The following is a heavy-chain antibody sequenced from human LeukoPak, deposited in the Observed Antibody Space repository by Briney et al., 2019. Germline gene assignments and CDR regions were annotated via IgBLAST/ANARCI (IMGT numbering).Heavy chain of an antibody. D-gene: IGHD5-18*01. CDR1: GGSFSGYY. CDR2: INHSGST. V-gene: IGHV4-34*01. CDR3: ARARARLWGFDY. Sequence: SETLSLTCAVYGGSFSGYYWSWIRQPPGKGLEWIGEINHSGSTNYNPSLKSRVTISVDTSKNQFFLRLSSVTAADTSVYYCARARARLWGFDYWGQGTLVTVSS. J-gene: IGHJ4*02.